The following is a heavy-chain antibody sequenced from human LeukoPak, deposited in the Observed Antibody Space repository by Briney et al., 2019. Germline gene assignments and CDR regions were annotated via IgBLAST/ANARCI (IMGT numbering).Heavy chain of an antibody. Sequence: GGSLRLSCVASGFTFSDAWMSWVRQAPGKGLEWVSAISGSGGSTYYADSVKGRFTISRDNSKNTLYLQMNSLRAEDTAVYYCAKDSGSSLDYWGQGTLVTVSS. CDR1: GFTFSDAW. D-gene: IGHD3-22*01. J-gene: IGHJ4*02. CDR2: ISGSGGST. V-gene: IGHV3-23*01. CDR3: AKDSGSSLDY.